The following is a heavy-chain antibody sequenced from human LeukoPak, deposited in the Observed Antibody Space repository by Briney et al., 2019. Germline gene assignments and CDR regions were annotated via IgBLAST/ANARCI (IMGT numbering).Heavy chain of an antibody. J-gene: IGHJ4*02. CDR2: INHSGST. CDR3: ARVVGSVDNYFDY. V-gene: IGHV4-34*01. Sequence: PSETLSLTCAVYGGSFSGYYWSWIRQPPGKGLEWIGEINHSGSTNYNPSLESRVTISVDTSKNQFSLKLSSVTAADTAVYYCARVVGSVDNYFDYWGQGTLVTVSS. D-gene: IGHD1-26*01. CDR1: GGSFSGYY.